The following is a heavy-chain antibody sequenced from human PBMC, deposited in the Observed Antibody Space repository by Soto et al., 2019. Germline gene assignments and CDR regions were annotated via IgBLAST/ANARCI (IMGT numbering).Heavy chain of an antibody. D-gene: IGHD3-16*02. V-gene: IGHV3-30*15. CDR1: GFTFTSYA. J-gene: IGHJ4*02. CDR2: ISYDGINE. CDR3: ARDRLRLGELSLIGYFDY. Sequence: QVQLVESGGSVVQPGRSLRLSCEASGFTFTSYAMHWVRQAPGKGLEWVAVISYDGINEDYADSVKGRFTISRDNSKNTLFLQMSSLRVEDTAVYYCARDRLRLGELSLIGYFDYWGQGTLVTVSS.